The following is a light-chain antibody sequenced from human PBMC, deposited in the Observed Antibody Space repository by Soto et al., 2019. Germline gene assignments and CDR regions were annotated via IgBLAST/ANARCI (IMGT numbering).Light chain of an antibody. CDR2: GAS. CDR1: QSVHNF. J-gene: IGKJ5*01. V-gene: IGKV3-11*01. CDR3: QQRSNWPIT. Sequence: EVVLTQSPATLSLSPGDRAALSCKASQSVHNFLAWYQQKPGQTPRLLIYGASNRAAGLPARFSGRGSGTDFTLTINSLEPEDFAVYYCQQRSNWPITFGQGTRLEIK.